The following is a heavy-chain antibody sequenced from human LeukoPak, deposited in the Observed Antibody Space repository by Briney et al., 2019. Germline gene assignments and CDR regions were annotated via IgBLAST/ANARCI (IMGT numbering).Heavy chain of an antibody. V-gene: IGHV4-38-2*02. CDR1: GYSINSVYY. D-gene: IGHD2/OR15-2a*01. CDR3: TRSGQWPHYFFDS. Sequence: PSETLSLTCTVSGYSINSVYYWGWMRQPPGKGLEWIGNIYHSGSTYYNPSVKSRVSISVGTSRKQFSLKLSSVTAADTAVYFCTRSGQWPHYFFDSWGQGTLVTVSS. J-gene: IGHJ4*02. CDR2: IYHSGST.